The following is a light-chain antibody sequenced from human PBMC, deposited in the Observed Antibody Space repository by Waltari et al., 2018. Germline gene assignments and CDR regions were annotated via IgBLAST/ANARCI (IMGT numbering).Light chain of an antibody. J-gene: IGLJ2*01. Sequence: QSALTQPASVSGSPGQSITISCTGTSSDVGGYTYVSWYQQHPGKAPKLMIYEVSNRPSGVSNRFVGSKSGNTASLTISGLQAEDEADYYCSSYTSSSTLVVFGGGTKLTVL. CDR2: EVS. CDR1: SSDVGGYTY. V-gene: IGLV2-14*01. CDR3: SSYTSSSTLVV.